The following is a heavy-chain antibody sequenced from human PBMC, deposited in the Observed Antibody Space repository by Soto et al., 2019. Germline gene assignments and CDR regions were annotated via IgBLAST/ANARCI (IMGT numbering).Heavy chain of an antibody. CDR3: ARYYDIHDAFDI. V-gene: IGHV1-46*01. D-gene: IGHD3-9*01. Sequence: ASVKVSCKASGYTFTSYYMHCVRQAPGQGLEWMGIINPSGGSTSYAQKFQGRVTMTRDTSTSTVYMELSSLRAEDTAVYYCARYYDIHDAFDIWGQGTMVTVSS. CDR2: INPSGGST. J-gene: IGHJ3*02. CDR1: GYTFTSYY.